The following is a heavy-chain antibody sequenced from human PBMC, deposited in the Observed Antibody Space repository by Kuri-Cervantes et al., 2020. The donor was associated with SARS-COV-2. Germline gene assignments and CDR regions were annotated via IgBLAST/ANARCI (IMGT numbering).Heavy chain of an antibody. Sequence: GESLKISCVASGFTFSNYVIHWVRQAPGKGLEWVAVIWYDGENEYYAGSVRGRFTISRDNSKNTVSLHMNSLRAEDTAMCYCARGAANYYYMDVWGKGTTVTVSS. J-gene: IGHJ6*03. D-gene: IGHD3-16*01. CDR3: ARGAANYYYMDV. CDR1: GFTFSNYV. CDR2: IWYDGENE. V-gene: IGHV3-33*08.